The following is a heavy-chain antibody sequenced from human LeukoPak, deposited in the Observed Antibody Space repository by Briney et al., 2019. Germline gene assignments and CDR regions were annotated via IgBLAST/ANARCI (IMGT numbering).Heavy chain of an antibody. Sequence: GGSLRLSCEFSGIIFSTYAMNWVRQAPGKGLEWISYISGSSSGGTSIIHYADSVKGRFTISRDNAKNSQHLQMDSLSAEDTAVYYCARDFWSGYYTEDWGQGALVVVSS. CDR3: ARDFWSGYYTED. CDR1: GIIFSTYA. V-gene: IGHV3-48*04. D-gene: IGHD3-3*01. CDR2: ISGSSSGGTSII. J-gene: IGHJ4*02.